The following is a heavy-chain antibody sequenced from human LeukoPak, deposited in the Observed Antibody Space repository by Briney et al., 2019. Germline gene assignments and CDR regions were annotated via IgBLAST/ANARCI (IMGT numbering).Heavy chain of an antibody. CDR1: GGTFSSYA. CDR2: IIPILGIA. V-gene: IGHV1-69*04. CDR3: ARAVAAPNPNWFDP. D-gene: IGHD2-15*01. Sequence: SVKVSCKASGGTFSSYAISWVRQAPGQGLEWMGRIIPILGIANYAQKFQGRVTITADKSTSTAYMELSSLRSEDTAVYYCARAVAAPNPNWFDPWGQGTLVTVSS. J-gene: IGHJ5*02.